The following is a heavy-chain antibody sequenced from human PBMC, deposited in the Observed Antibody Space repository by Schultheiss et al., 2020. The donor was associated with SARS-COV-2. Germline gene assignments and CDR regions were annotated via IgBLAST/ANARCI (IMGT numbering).Heavy chain of an antibody. CDR2: ISGSGGST. V-gene: IGHV3-21*01. CDR3: ARDHGYQLLPDAFDI. CDR1: GFTVSSNY. D-gene: IGHD2-2*01. J-gene: IGHJ3*02. Sequence: GGSLRLSCAASGFTVSSNYMSWVRQAPGKGLEWVSAISGSGGSTYYADSVKGRFTISRDNAKNSLYLQMNSLRAEDTAVYYCARDHGYQLLPDAFDIWGQGTMVTVSS.